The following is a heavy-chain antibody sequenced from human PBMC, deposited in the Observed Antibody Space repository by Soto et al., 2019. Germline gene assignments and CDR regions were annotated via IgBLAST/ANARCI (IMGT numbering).Heavy chain of an antibody. V-gene: IGHV3-9*01. CDR2: ISWNSGSI. J-gene: IGHJ4*02. CDR3: AKDMQYDILTGPFDY. D-gene: IGHD3-9*01. Sequence: GGSLRLSCAASGFTFDDYAMHWVRQAPGKGLEWVSGISWNSGSIGYADSVKGRFTISRDNAKNSLYLQMNSLRAEDTALYYCAKDMQYDILTGPFDYWGQGTLVTVSS. CDR1: GFTFDDYA.